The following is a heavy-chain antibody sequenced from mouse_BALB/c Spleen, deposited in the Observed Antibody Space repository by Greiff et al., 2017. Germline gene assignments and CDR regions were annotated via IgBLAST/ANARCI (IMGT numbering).Heavy chain of an antibody. CDR1: GFTFSSYG. J-gene: IGHJ4*01. Sequence: DVHLVESGGGLVQPGGSLKLSCAASGFTFSSYGMSWVRQTPDKRLELVATINSNGGSTYYPDSVKGRFTISRDNAKNTLYLQMSSLKSEDTAMYYCARGGYYRYDGYYAMDYWGQGTSVTVSS. V-gene: IGHV5-6-3*01. CDR2: INSNGGST. D-gene: IGHD2-14*01. CDR3: ARGGYYRYDGYYAMDY.